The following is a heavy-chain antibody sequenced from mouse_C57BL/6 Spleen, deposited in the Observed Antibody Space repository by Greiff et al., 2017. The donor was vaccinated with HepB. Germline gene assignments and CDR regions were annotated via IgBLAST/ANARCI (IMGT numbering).Heavy chain of an antibody. J-gene: IGHJ4*01. CDR2: ISYDGSN. CDR3: ARDRGYGSPMDY. Sequence: ESGPGLVKPSQSLSLTCSVTGYSITSGYYWNWIRQFPGNKLEWMGYISYDGSNNYNPSLKNRISITRDTSKNQFFLKLNSVTTEDTATYYCARDRGYGSPMDYWGQGTSVTVSS. V-gene: IGHV3-6*01. CDR1: GYSITSGYY. D-gene: IGHD1-1*01.